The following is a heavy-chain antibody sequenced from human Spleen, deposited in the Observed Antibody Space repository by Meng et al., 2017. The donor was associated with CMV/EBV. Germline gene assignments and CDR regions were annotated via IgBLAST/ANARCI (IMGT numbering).Heavy chain of an antibody. Sequence: CGVSGGSLSSYYWSWIRQAPGKGLEWIGEIRHSGDITNYNPSLKSRVTISIDTSKKQLSLKLSAVTAADTAVYYCARQYSSSYYSDYWGQGTLVTVSS. CDR1: GGSLSSYY. D-gene: IGHD6-6*01. CDR3: ARQYSSSYYSDY. V-gene: IGHV4-34*01. J-gene: IGHJ4*02. CDR2: IRHSGDIT.